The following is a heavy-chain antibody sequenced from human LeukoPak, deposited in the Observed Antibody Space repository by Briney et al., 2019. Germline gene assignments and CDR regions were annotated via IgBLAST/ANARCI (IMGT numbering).Heavy chain of an antibody. CDR1: GFTLSSYA. Sequence: PGGSLRLSCAASGFTLSSYAMSWVRQGPGKGLEWVSAISVSGNTYHADSVKGRFTISRDSSKNTLYLQMNSLRAEDAAVYYCAKDEVVPGYYYTDVWGRGTTVTISS. CDR3: AKDEVVPGYYYTDV. CDR2: ISVSGNT. J-gene: IGHJ6*03. V-gene: IGHV3-23*01. D-gene: IGHD2-2*01.